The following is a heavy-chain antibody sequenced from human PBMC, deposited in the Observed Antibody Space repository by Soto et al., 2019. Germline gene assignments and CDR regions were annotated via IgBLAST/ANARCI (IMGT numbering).Heavy chain of an antibody. V-gene: IGHV4-59*01. J-gene: IGHJ5*02. CDR1: GGSISSYY. D-gene: IGHD3-3*01. CDR2: IYYSGST. Sequence: SETLSLTCTVSGGSISSYYWSWIRQPPGKGLEWIGYIYYSGSTNYNPSLKSRVTISVDTSKNQFSLKLSSVTAADTAVYYCARYYDFWSGYPSKNLNWFDPWGQGTLVTVSS. CDR3: ARYYDFWSGYPSKNLNWFDP.